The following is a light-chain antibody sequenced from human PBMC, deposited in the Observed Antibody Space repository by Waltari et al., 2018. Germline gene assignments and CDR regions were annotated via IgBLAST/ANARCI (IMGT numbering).Light chain of an antibody. CDR1: SLRTYA. J-gene: IGLJ2*01. CDR3: SSRDPTINAVV. Sequence: SSELTQDPAVSVALGQTVTITCQGDSLRTYAANWYQQRPGQAPILVLFSTDDRPSGIPDRFSGSSSRDTASLTITYTQAEDEAAYYCSSRDPTINAVVFGGGTKLTVL. V-gene: IGLV3-19*01. CDR2: STD.